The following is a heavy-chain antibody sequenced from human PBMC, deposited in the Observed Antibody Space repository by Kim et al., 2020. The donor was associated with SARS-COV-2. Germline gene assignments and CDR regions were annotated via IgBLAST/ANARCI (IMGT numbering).Heavy chain of an antibody. D-gene: IGHD3-10*01. CDR2: IKSKTDGGTT. CDR3: STGITRVRGIIDGYFDY. CDR1: GFTFSNAW. V-gene: IGHV3-15*01. J-gene: IGHJ4*02. Sequence: GGSLRLSCAASGFTFSNAWMSWVHQAPRKGLEWVGRIKSKTDGGTTDYAAPVKGRFTISRDDSKNTLYLQMNSLKTEDTAVYYCSTGITRVRGIIDGYFDYWGQGTLVTVSS.